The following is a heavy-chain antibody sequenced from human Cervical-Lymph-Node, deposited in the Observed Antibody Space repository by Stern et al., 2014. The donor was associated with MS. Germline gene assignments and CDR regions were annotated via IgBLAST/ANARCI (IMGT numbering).Heavy chain of an antibody. V-gene: IGHV3-66*01. CDR1: GFTVSSAY. D-gene: IGHD6-6*01. CDR2: IEVVSTT. CDR3: AREIAGRRLDS. Sequence: VQLVESGGTLVQPGGSLRLSCEASGFTVSSAYMAWVRPVPGKGLEWVSMIEVVSTTHYADSVKGRFTISRANSNNMGYLQMSNLRVDDTGVYYCAREIAGRRLDSWGRGTLVAVSS. J-gene: IGHJ5*01.